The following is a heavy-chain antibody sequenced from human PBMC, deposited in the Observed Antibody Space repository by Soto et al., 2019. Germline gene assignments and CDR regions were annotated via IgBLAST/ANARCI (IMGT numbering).Heavy chain of an antibody. CDR1: GGSISSSSYY. CDR2: IYYSGST. D-gene: IGHD5-18*01. V-gene: IGHV4-39*01. Sequence: QLQLQESGPGLVKPSETLSLTCTVSGGSISSSSYYWGWIRQPPGKGLEWIGSIYYSGSTYYNPSHNGRLTISVDTSKNQFALKLSSVTAADTAVYYGARHGSSGGYSYGYMSYYYGMDVWGQGTTVTVSS. J-gene: IGHJ6*02. CDR3: ARHGSSGGYSYGYMSYYYGMDV.